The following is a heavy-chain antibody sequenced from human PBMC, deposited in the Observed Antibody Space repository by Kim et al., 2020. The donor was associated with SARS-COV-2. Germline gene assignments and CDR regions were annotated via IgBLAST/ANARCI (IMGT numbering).Heavy chain of an antibody. CDR3: TRVPGDSRGFWDAFDL. J-gene: IGHJ3*01. Sequence: SVKGRFTISRDNSKGTAYLQMHSLKTEDTAVYYCTRVPGDSRGFWDAFDLWGQGTMVTVSS. V-gene: IGHV3-73*01. D-gene: IGHD6-19*01.